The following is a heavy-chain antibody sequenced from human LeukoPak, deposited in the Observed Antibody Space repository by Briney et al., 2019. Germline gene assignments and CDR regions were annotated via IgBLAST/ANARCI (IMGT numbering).Heavy chain of an antibody. V-gene: IGHV3-74*01. Sequence: GGSLRLSCAASGFTFSSYWMHWVRQAPGKGLVWVSRINSDGSSTSYADSVKGRFTISRDNSNNTVSLYMHSLRAEDTAIYYCAKERRSSMDVWGNGTPVTVSS. CDR3: AKERRSSMDV. J-gene: IGHJ6*03. CDR2: INSDGSST. CDR1: GFTFSSYW. D-gene: IGHD6-6*01.